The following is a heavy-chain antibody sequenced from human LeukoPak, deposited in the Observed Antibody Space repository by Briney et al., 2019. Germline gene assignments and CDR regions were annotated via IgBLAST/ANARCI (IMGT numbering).Heavy chain of an antibody. V-gene: IGHV3-33*06. D-gene: IGHD6-13*01. J-gene: IGHJ4*02. Sequence: GGSLRLSCAASGFTFSSYGTHWVRQAPGKGLEWVAVIWYDGSNKYYADSVKGRFTISRDNSKNTLYLQMNSLRAEDTAVYYCAKVRQQQLVKFDYWGQGTLVTVSS. CDR2: IWYDGSNK. CDR1: GFTFSSYG. CDR3: AKVRQQQLVKFDY.